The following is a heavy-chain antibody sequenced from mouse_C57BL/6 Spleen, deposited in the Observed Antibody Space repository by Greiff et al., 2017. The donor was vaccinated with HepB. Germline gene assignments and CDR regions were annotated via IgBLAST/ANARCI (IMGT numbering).Heavy chain of an antibody. CDR1: GYTFTSYW. CDR3: ARYYDYDGAWFAY. Sequence: QVQLQQSGAELVMPGASVKLSCKASGYTFTSYWMHWVKQRPGQGLEWIGEIDPSDSYTNYNQKFKGKSTLTVDKSSSTAYMQLSSLTSEDSAVYYCARYYDYDGAWFAYWGQGTLVTVSA. D-gene: IGHD2-4*01. J-gene: IGHJ3*01. V-gene: IGHV1-69*01. CDR2: IDPSDSYT.